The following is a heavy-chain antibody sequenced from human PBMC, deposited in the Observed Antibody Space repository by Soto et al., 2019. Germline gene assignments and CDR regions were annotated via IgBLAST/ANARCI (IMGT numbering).Heavy chain of an antibody. J-gene: IGHJ4*02. V-gene: IGHV3-33*01. D-gene: IGHD1-26*01. CDR3: ARDPYGGKVGYFDY. Sequence: QVQLVESGGGVVQPGRSLRLSCAASGFTFSSYGMHWVRQAPGKGLEWVAVIWYDGSNKYYADSVKGRFTISRDNSKNTLYLQMNSLRAEDTAVYYCARDPYGGKVGYFDYWGQGTLVTVYS. CDR2: IWYDGSNK. CDR1: GFTFSSYG.